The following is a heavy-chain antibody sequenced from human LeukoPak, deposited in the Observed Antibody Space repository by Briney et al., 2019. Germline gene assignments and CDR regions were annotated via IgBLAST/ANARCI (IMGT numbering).Heavy chain of an antibody. CDR2: ISYDGSNK. V-gene: IGHV3-30*18. D-gene: IGHD3-16*01. Sequence: GGSLRLSCTASGFNFGIYGMHWVRQAPGKGLEWVAVISYDGSNKYYADSVKGRFTISRDNPKNTLYLQMDSLRTEDTAVYYCAKVPHSWGLFDSWGQGTLVTVSS. J-gene: IGHJ4*02. CDR3: AKVPHSWGLFDS. CDR1: GFNFGIYG.